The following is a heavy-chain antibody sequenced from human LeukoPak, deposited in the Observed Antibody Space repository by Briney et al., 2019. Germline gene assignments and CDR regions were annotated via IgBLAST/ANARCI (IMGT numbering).Heavy chain of an antibody. CDR2: INHSGRN. J-gene: IGHJ6*02. V-gene: IGHV4-34*01. D-gene: IGHD5-18*01. CDR1: GGSFSGYY. Sequence: PSETLSLTCAVYGGSFSGYYWSWIRQPPGKGLEWIGEINHSGRNNYNPSLKSRVTISVDTSKNQFSLKLSSVTAADTAVYYCARGRSVGYSYGYQKYYYYGMDVWGQGTTVTVSS. CDR3: ARGRSVGYSYGYQKYYYYGMDV.